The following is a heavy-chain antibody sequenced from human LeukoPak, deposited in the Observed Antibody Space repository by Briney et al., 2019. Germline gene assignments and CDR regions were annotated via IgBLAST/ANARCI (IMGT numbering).Heavy chain of an antibody. CDR3: ARQDMIVGGNWFDP. J-gene: IGHJ5*02. CDR1: GYSFSSCYY. V-gene: IGHV4-38-2*01. Sequence: SETLSLTCAVSGYSFSSCYYWGWIRPPPGKGLGWIGSIYHSGSTYYNPSLKSRVTISGDTSKNQFSLKLSSVTAADTAVYYCARQDMIVGGNWFDPWGQGTLVTVSS. CDR2: IYHSGST. D-gene: IGHD3-22*01.